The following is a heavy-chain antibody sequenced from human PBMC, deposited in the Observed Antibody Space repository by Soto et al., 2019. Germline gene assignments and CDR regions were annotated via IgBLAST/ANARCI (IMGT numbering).Heavy chain of an antibody. D-gene: IGHD4-17*01. CDR1: GGSISSYY. J-gene: IGHJ6*03. V-gene: IGHV4-59*01. CDR3: ARGRDGDYYYYMDV. Sequence: SETLSLTCTVSGGSISSYYWSWIRQPPGKGLEWIGYIYYSGSTNYNPSLKSRVTISVDTSKNQFSLKLSSVTAADTAVYYCARGRDGDYYYYMDVWGKGTTVTVSS. CDR2: IYYSGST.